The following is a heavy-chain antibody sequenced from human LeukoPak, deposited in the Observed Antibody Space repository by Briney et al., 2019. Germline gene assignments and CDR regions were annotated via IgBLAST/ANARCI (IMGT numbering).Heavy chain of an antibody. CDR1: GGSIDTFF. V-gene: IGHV4-59*01. Sequence: SGTLSLTCTVSGGSIDTFFWTWIRQPPGKGLEWIGYVSYAGTSYNPSLKSRLTISLDTSKTQFFLNLTSVTAADTGVYYCARGMRIAVAGYWFDPWGQGTLVTVSS. J-gene: IGHJ5*02. CDR3: ARGMRIAVAGYWFDP. CDR2: VSYAGT. D-gene: IGHD6-19*01.